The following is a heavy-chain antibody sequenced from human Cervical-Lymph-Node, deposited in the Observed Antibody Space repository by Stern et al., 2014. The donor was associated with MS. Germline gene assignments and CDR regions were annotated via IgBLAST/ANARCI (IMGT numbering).Heavy chain of an antibody. Sequence: QVQLGQSGAEVKQPGASVKVSCKTSGYSFTRYDIHWVRQAPGQGLEGVGRIVRGGGRTTYAQTGQGRVSMPRDRSATTVYREWRSLRSEARAVYYCARSGLGGAAGSWGRGTLVTVSA. J-gene: IGHJ5*02. CDR3: ARSGLGGAAGS. D-gene: IGHD3-10*01. V-gene: IGHV1-46*04. CDR1: GYSFTRYD. CDR2: IVRGGGRT.